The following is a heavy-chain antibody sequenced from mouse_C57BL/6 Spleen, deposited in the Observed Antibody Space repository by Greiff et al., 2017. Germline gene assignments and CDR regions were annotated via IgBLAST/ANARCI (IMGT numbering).Heavy chain of an antibody. V-gene: IGHV5-9-1*02. CDR1: GFTFSSYA. Sequence: EVQGVESGEGLVKPGGSLKLSCAASGFTFSSYAMSWVRQTPEKRLEWVAYISSGGDYIYYSDTVKGRFTITRDNARNTLYLQMSSLKSEDTAMYYCTRDPGTGTSDYWGQGTTLTVSS. CDR3: TRDPGTGTSDY. CDR2: ISSGGDYI. J-gene: IGHJ2*01. D-gene: IGHD4-1*01.